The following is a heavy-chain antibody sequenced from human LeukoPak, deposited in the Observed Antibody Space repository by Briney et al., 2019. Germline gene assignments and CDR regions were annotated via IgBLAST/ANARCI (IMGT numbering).Heavy chain of an antibody. CDR1: GFSLSTSGVG. V-gene: IGHV2-5*02. Sequence: SGPTLVNPTQTLTLTCTFSGFSLSTSGVGVGWIRQPPGKALKWLALIYWDDDKRYSPSLKSRLTITKDTSKNQVVLTMTNMAPVDTATYYCAHRQNWGEAFDIWGQGTMVTVSS. J-gene: IGHJ3*02. CDR3: AHRQNWGEAFDI. CDR2: IYWDDDK. D-gene: IGHD7-27*01.